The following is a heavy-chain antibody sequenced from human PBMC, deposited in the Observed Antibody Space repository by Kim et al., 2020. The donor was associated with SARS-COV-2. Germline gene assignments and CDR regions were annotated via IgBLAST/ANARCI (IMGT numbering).Heavy chain of an antibody. Sequence: KCQGRVTITADESTSTAYMELSSLRSEDTAVYYCARLGASTVVTRAPFDYWGQGTLVTVSS. J-gene: IGHJ4*02. D-gene: IGHD4-17*01. CDR3: ARLGASTVVTRAPFDY. V-gene: IGHV1-69*01.